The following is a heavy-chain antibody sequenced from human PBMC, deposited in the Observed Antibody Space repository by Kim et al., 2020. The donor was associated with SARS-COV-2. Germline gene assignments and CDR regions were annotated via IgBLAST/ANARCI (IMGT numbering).Heavy chain of an antibody. CDR2: INSVSGNS. Sequence: ASVKVSCKASGYTFTNYAIYWMRQAPGQRLEWMGWINSVSGNSKYSQMFQCRATITMHTSATTAYMELSNLSSEDTAVYSFARDHRPCSTITCYGEAIDY. D-gene: IGHD2-2*01. J-gene: IGHJ4*01. V-gene: IGHV1-3*01. CDR1: GYTFTNYA. CDR3: ARDHRPCSTITCYGEAIDY.